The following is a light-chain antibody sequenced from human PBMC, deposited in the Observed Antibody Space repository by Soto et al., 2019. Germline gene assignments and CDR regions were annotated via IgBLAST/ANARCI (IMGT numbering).Light chain of an antibody. CDR3: LLDFRYFWA. J-gene: IGKJ1*01. V-gene: IGKV3-15*01. Sequence: EIVMTQSPATLSVSPGERATLSCRASQNLSSTLAWYQQKPGQSPRLLIYGASTRATGIPARFSGSGSGTEFTLTISSLQSEDFATYYCLLDFRYFWAFGQGTKVEIK. CDR1: QNLSST. CDR2: GAS.